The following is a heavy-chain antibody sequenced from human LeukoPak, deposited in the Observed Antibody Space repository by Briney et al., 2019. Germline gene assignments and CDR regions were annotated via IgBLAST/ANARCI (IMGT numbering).Heavy chain of an antibody. D-gene: IGHD5-18*01. V-gene: IGHV3-21*01. CDR2: ISGSSSYI. CDR1: GFTFSSYS. CDR3: ARVDTARVADDY. Sequence: GGSLRLSCAASGFTFSSYSMNWVRQAPGKGLEWVSSISGSSSYIYYADSVKGRFTISRDNAKNSLYLQMSSLRAEDTAVYYCARVDTARVADDYWGQGTLVTVSS. J-gene: IGHJ4*02.